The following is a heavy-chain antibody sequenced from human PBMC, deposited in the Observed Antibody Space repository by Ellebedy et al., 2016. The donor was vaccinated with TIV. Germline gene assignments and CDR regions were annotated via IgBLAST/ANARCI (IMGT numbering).Heavy chain of an antibody. D-gene: IGHD3-16*01. CDR2: INAGNGNT. Sequence: ASVKVSCXASGGTFSSYAISWVRQAPGQGLEWMGWINAGNGNTKYSQKFQGRVTITRDTSASTAYMELRSLRSDDTAVYYCARMGGYGMDVWGQGTTVTVSS. J-gene: IGHJ6*02. CDR1: GGTFSSYA. CDR3: ARMGGYGMDV. V-gene: IGHV1-3*01.